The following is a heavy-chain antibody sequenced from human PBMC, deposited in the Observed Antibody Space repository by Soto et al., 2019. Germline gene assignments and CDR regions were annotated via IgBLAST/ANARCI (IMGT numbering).Heavy chain of an antibody. Sequence: SETRSLTCSVSGGSISNGDYDWTWIRQPPGKGLEWIGYIHYSGSTYYNPSLQSRVTISVDTSKNQFSLKLSSVTAADTAVYYCARSRLGVELLDPWGQGILVTV. V-gene: IGHV4-30-4*01. J-gene: IGHJ5*02. CDR2: IHYSGST. CDR1: GGSISNGDYD. CDR3: ARSRLGVELLDP. D-gene: IGHD3-3*01.